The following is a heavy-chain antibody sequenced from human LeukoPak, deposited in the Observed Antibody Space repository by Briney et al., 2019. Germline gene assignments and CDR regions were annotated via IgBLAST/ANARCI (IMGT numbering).Heavy chain of an antibody. Sequence: SETLSLTCTVSGYSISSGYFWGWIRQPPGKGLEWIGSIYHSGSTYYNPSLKSRVTISVDTSKNQFSLKLSSVTAADTAVYYCARSSMVRGVRVYYYYYMDVWGKGTTVTISS. CDR1: GYSISSGYF. CDR3: ARSSMVRGVRVYYYYYMDV. D-gene: IGHD3-10*01. J-gene: IGHJ6*03. V-gene: IGHV4-38-2*02. CDR2: IYHSGST.